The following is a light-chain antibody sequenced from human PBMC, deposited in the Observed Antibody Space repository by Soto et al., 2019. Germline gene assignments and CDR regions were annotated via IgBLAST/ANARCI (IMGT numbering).Light chain of an antibody. Sequence: DIQMTQSPSSLSASVGDRVTITCRASQIITGWLGWYQQKPGKAPKLLMYVASTLQSGVPSRFSGSGYGTEFTLTISRLQPGDFATYYCQHLNRYPRPITFGQGTRLEIK. CDR3: QHLNRYPRPIT. J-gene: IGKJ5*01. CDR1: QIITGW. CDR2: VAS. V-gene: IGKV1-9*01.